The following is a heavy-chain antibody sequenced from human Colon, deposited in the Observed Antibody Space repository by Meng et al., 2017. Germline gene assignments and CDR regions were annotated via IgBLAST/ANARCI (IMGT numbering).Heavy chain of an antibody. V-gene: IGHV1-2*02. CDR1: GYTFTGYY. Sequence: GESLKISCKASGYTFTGYYMHWVRQAPGQGLEWMGWINPNSGGTNYAQKFQGRVTMTRDTSISTAYMELSRLRSDDTAVYYCARGSSGAHFDYWGQGTLVTVSS. D-gene: IGHD2-15*01. CDR3: ARGSSGAHFDY. J-gene: IGHJ4*02. CDR2: INPNSGGT.